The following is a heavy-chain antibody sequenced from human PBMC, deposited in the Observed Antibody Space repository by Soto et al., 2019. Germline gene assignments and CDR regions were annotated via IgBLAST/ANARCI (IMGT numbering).Heavy chain of an antibody. CDR3: ARDGFWSGYPYYYGMDV. CDR1: GYTFTSYG. D-gene: IGHD3-3*01. J-gene: IGHJ6*02. V-gene: IGHV1-18*01. Sequence: ASVKVSCKASGYTFTSYGISWVLQAPGQGLEWLGWISAYNGNTNYAQKLQGRVTMTTDTSTSTAYMELRSLRSDDTAVYYCARDGFWSGYPYYYGMDVWGQGTTVTVSS. CDR2: ISAYNGNT.